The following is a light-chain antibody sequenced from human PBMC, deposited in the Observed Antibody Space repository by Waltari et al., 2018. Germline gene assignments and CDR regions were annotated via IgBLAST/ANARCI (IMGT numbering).Light chain of an antibody. CDR2: RVS. CDR1: QSLVHSDGNTY. V-gene: IGKV2-30*02. J-gene: IGKJ1*01. CDR3: MQGTHWPWT. Sequence: DVVMTQSPLSLPVTLGQPASIPCRPSQSLVHSDGNTYLNWFQQRPGQSPRRLFYRVSNRDSGVPDRFSGSGSGTDFTLKISRVEAEDVGVYYCMQGTHWPWTFGQGTKVEIK.